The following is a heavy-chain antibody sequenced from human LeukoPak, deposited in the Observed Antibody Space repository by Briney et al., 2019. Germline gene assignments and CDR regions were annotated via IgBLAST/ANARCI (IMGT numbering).Heavy chain of an antibody. D-gene: IGHD6-13*01. CDR3: ARLYSQQLVMFDY. Sequence: PSGTLSLTCTVSGDSISIGNYYWVWIRQPPGKGLEWIASIYYSGSTYYNPSLKSRVTISIDMSKNQFSLRLSSVTAADTAVYYCARLYSQQLVMFDYWGQGTLVTVSS. CDR2: IYYSGST. J-gene: IGHJ4*02. CDR1: GDSISIGNYY. V-gene: IGHV4-39*01.